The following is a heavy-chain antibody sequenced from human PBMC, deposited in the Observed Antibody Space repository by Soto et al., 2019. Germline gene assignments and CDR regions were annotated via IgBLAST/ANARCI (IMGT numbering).Heavy chain of an antibody. Sequence: SETLSLTCTVSGVSVSSGSFYWAWIRQPPGKGPEWIGFGSYSGTTNYKPSLKSRVTISVDTSRSQISLKVSSLTAADTAVYYCARGATVTQYDYWGQGTLVTVS. J-gene: IGHJ4*02. D-gene: IGHD4-17*01. CDR2: GSYSGTT. CDR3: ARGATVTQYDY. CDR1: GVSVSSGSFY. V-gene: IGHV4-61*01.